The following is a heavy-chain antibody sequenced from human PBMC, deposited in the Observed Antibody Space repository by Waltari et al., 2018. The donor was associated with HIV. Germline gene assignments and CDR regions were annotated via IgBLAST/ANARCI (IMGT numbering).Heavy chain of an antibody. V-gene: IGHV4-34*01. CDR2: INHSGST. CDR1: GGSFSGYY. J-gene: IGHJ5*02. CDR3: ARGAGYCSSTSCYRASWFDP. D-gene: IGHD2-2*01. Sequence: QVQLQQWGAGLSKPSETLSLTCCVYGGSFSGYYWSWIRQPPGKGLEWIGEINHSGSTNYNPSLKSRVTISVDTSKNQFSLKLSSVTAADTAVYYCARGAGYCSSTSCYRASWFDPWGQGTLVTVSS.